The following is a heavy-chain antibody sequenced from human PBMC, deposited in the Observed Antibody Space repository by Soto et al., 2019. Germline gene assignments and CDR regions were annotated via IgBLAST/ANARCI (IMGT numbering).Heavy chain of an antibody. CDR3: ARESNDILTGYRAGYFDY. CDR2: MFYTGST. D-gene: IGHD3-9*01. J-gene: IGHJ4*02. CDR1: GGSISSGGYY. V-gene: IGHV4-31*03. Sequence: QVQLQESGPGLVKPSQTLSLXCTVSGGSISSGGYYWSWIRQHPGKGLEWIGYMFYTGSTYYNPSLKSRVIISVDTSKNQFSLKLSSVTAADTAVYYCARESNDILTGYRAGYFDYWGQGTLVTVSS.